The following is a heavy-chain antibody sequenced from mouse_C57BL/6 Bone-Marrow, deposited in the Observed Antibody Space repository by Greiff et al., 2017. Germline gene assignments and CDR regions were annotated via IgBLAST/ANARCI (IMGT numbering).Heavy chain of an antibody. V-gene: IGHV1-50*01. Sequence: QVQLQQPGAELVKPGASVKLSCKASGYTFTSYWMQWVKQRPGQGLEWIGEIDPSASYTNYNQKFKGKAPLTVDTSSHTAYMQLTRLTSEDSAVYYCARHDYDGDYYAMDYWGQGTSVTVSS. D-gene: IGHD2-4*01. CDR3: ARHDYDGDYYAMDY. J-gene: IGHJ4*01. CDR1: GYTFTSYW. CDR2: IDPSASYT.